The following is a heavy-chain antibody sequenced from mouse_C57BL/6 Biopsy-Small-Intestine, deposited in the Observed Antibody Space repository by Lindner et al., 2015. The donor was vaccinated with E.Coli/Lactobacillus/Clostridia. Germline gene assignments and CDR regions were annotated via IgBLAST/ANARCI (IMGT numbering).Heavy chain of an antibody. D-gene: IGHD1-1*01. Sequence: SVKSPARLLVTPLPAMVSAGCDRPLDKGLSGWDGSALTMVTQTNAQKLQGRVTMTTDTSTSTAYMELRSLRSDDTAVYYCARDSSSWYYYYYGMDVWGQGTTVTVSS. CDR3: ARDSSSWYYYYYGMDV. CDR2: SALTMVT. J-gene: IGHJ1*01. V-gene: IGHV1-81*01. CDR1: VTPLPAMV.